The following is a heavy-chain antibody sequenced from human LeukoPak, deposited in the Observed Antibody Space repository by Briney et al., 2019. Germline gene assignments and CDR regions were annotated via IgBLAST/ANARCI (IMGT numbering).Heavy chain of an antibody. CDR1: GYTFTGFY. CDR2: INPNSGGT. Sequence: GASVKVSCKASGYTFTGFYIHWVRQAPGQGLEWMGWINPNSGGTNYAQKFQGRVTMTRDTSISTAYMELSRLRSDDTAVYYCARVYYDFWNGSLNYFDYWGQGTLVTVSS. CDR3: ARVYYDFWNGSLNYFDY. V-gene: IGHV1-2*02. D-gene: IGHD3-3*01. J-gene: IGHJ4*02.